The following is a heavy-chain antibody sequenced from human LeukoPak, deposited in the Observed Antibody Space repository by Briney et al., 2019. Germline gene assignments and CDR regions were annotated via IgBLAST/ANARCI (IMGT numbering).Heavy chain of an antibody. CDR2: IYYSGST. V-gene: IGHV4-59*01. CDR3: ARAHGPTYYYDSSGYRGNWFDP. Sequence: NPSETLSLTCTVSGGSISSYYWSWIRQPPGKGLEWIGYIYYSGSTNYNPSLKSRVTISVDTSKNQFSLKLSSVTAADTAVYYCARAHGPTYYYDSSGYRGNWFDPWGQGTLVTVSS. CDR1: GGSISSYY. J-gene: IGHJ5*02. D-gene: IGHD3-22*01.